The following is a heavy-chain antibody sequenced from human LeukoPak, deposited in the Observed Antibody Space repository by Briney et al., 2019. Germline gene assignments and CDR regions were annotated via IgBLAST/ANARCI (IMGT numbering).Heavy chain of an antibody. J-gene: IGHJ5*02. D-gene: IGHD6-13*01. Sequence: ASVKVSCKASGYTFTSYAMNWVRQAPGQGLEWMGWINTNTGNPTYAQGSTGRFVFSLDTSVSTAYLQISSLKAEDTAVYYCARDFPTFIAAAKRTDNWFDPWGQGTLVTVSS. CDR2: INTNTGNP. V-gene: IGHV7-4-1*02. CDR3: ARDFPTFIAAAKRTDNWFDP. CDR1: GYTFTSYA.